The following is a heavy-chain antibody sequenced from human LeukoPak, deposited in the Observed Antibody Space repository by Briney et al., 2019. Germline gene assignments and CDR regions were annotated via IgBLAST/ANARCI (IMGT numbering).Heavy chain of an antibody. V-gene: IGHV1-8*01. Sequence: ASVKVSFKASGYTFTIYDINWVRQAPGQGLEWMGWMNPNSGNTGYAQKFQGRVTMTRNTSISTAYMELSSLRSEDTAVYYCALIVVVPANGDWFDPWGQGTLVTVSS. CDR3: ALIVVVPANGDWFDP. CDR1: GYTFTIYD. CDR2: MNPNSGNT. J-gene: IGHJ5*02. D-gene: IGHD2-2*01.